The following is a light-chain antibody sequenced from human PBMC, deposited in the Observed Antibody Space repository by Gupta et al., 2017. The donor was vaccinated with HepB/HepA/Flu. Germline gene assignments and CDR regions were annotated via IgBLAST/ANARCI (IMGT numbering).Light chain of an antibody. J-gene: IGLJ2*01. CDR2: VDIDGSH. CDR1: SGRSNYA. CDR3: QTWGKGIVV. Sequence: QLVLTQSPTAAASLGASVKLSRTLSSGRSNYAITWHMQQSEKGPRYLMKVDIDGSHTKGDDIPDRFSGSSSGAALYLTITGLQSDDEADYYCQTWGKGIVVFGGGTKLTVL. V-gene: IGLV4-69*01.